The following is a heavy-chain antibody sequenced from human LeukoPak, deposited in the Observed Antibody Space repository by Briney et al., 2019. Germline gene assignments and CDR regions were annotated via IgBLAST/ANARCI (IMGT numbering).Heavy chain of an antibody. CDR1: GGTFSSYA. CDR2: INTNNGNP. J-gene: IGHJ3*02. Sequence: GASVKVSCKASGGTFSSYAISWVRQAPGLGLEWMGWINTNNGNPTYAQGFTGRFVFSLDTSVSTTYLQISSLKAEDTAVYYCARDRWGDGYNYFHAFDIWGQGTMVTVSS. V-gene: IGHV7-4-1*02. D-gene: IGHD5-24*01. CDR3: ARDRWGDGYNYFHAFDI.